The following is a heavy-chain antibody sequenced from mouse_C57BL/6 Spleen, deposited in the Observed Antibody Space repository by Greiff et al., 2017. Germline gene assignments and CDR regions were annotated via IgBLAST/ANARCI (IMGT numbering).Heavy chain of an antibody. CDR1: GYTFTEYT. D-gene: IGHD1-1*01. CDR3: ARHAPHYYGSSYGYFDV. CDR2: FYPGSGSI. J-gene: IGHJ1*03. V-gene: IGHV1-62-2*01. Sequence: QVQLKQSGAELVKPGASVKLSCKASGYTFTEYTIHWVKQRSGQGLEWIGWFYPGSGSIKYNEKFKDKATLTADKSSSTVYMELSRLTSEDSAVYFCARHAPHYYGSSYGYFDVWGTGTTVTVSS.